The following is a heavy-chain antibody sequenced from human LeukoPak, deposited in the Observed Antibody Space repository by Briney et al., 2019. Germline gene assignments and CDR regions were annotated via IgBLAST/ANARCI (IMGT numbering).Heavy chain of an antibody. CDR2: ISSSSYI. CDR1: GFTFSSYS. CDR3: ASQSIAARNDAFDI. J-gene: IGHJ3*02. D-gene: IGHD6-6*01. V-gene: IGHV3-21*01. Sequence: GGSLRLSCAASGFTFSSYSMNWVRQAPGKGLEWVSSISSSSYIYYADSVKGRFTISRDNAKNSLYLQMNSLRAEDTAVYYCASQSIAARNDAFDIWGQGTMVTVSS.